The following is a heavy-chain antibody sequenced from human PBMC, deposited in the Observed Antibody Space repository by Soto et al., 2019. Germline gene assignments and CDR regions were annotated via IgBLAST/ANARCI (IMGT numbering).Heavy chain of an antibody. D-gene: IGHD3-3*01. J-gene: IGHJ4*02. Sequence: PGGSLRLSCAASGFSFDKAWMSWVRLTPGKGLEWVGRIKNKTDGGITDYPAPVRDRFTISRDDSRSTLYLQMNRLKTEDTAVYYCITDPYYDFWSGYHFDYWGQGTLVPV. CDR1: GFSFDKAW. CDR3: ITDPYYDFWSGYHFDY. CDR2: IKNKTDGGIT. V-gene: IGHV3-15*01.